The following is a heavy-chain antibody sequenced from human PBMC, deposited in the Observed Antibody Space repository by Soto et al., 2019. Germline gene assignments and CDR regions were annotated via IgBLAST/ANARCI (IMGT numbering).Heavy chain of an antibody. Sequence: GSLRLSCEASGFTFSGYWMSWVRQAPGKGLEWVADIKHDGSVQYYVDSVKGRLTISRDNAKKQLYLQMNGLRAEDTAGYYCARAPYSNAWYRFDLWGQGTLVTVS. D-gene: IGHD4-4*01. J-gene: IGHJ4*02. CDR3: ARAPYSNAWYRFDL. V-gene: IGHV3-7*03. CDR1: GFTFSGYW. CDR2: IKHDGSVQ.